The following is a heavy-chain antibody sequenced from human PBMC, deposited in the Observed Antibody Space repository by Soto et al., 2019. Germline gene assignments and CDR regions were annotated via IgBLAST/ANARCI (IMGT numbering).Heavy chain of an antibody. CDR3: ARGNSSGSPLGWFDP. CDR2: IYYSGRT. V-gene: IGHV4-59*04. CDR1: GGSISSYY. Sequence: PSETLSLTCTVSGGSISSYYWSWIRQPPGKGLEWIGYIYYSGRTYYNPSLKSRVTISVDTSKDQFSLRLSSVTAADTAVYYCARGNSSGSPLGWFDPWGQGTLVTVSS. D-gene: IGHD6-19*01. J-gene: IGHJ5*02.